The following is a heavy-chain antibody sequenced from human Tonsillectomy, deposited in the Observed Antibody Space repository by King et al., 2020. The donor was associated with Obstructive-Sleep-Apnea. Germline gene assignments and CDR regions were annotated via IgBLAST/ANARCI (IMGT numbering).Heavy chain of an antibody. CDR3: ARELDSGSYYLGSYFDY. D-gene: IGHD1-26*01. CDR2: IYYSGST. V-gene: IGHV4-31*03. CDR1: GGSISSGGYY. J-gene: IGHJ4*02. Sequence: QLVQSGAEVKKPGSSVKVSCKASGGSISSGGYYWSWIRQHPGKGLEWIGYIYYSGSTYYNPSLKSRVTISVDTSKNQFSLELSSVTAADTAVYYCARELDSGSYYLGSYFDYWGQGTLVTVSS.